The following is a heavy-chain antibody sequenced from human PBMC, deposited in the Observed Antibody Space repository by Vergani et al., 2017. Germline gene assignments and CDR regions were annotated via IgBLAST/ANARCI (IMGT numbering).Heavy chain of an antibody. Sequence: EVQLLESGGDLVQPGGSLRLSCAASGFTFIMHAMSWVRQAPGKGLEWVSTLSASDRRTHYADSVKGRFTISRDNSKNTLFLHMNSLRPEDTAVYYCAKVGRSEVAGTVGAFDIWGQGKIVTVSS. CDR1: GFTFIMHA. J-gene: IGHJ3*02. CDR2: LSASDRRT. D-gene: IGHD6-19*01. V-gene: IGHV3-23*01. CDR3: AKVGRSEVAGTVGAFDI.